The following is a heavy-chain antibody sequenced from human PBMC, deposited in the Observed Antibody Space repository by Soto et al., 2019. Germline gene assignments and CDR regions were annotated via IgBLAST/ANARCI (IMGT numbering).Heavy chain of an antibody. J-gene: IGHJ5*02. CDR2: IYYSGST. D-gene: IGHD6-6*01. CDR1: GGSISRGDNY. CDR3: ARGGLEYSSHNWFDP. V-gene: IGHV4-30-4*01. Sequence: QVQLQESGPGLVKPSQTLSLTCTVSGGSISRGDNYWGWIRQPPGKGLEWIGYIYYSGSTYYNPSLKSRVTISVDTSKNQFSLKLSSVTAADTAVYYCARGGLEYSSHNWFDPWGQGTLVTVSS.